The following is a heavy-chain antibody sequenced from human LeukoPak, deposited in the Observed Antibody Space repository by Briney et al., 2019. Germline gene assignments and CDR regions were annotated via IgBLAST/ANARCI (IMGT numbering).Heavy chain of an antibody. CDR2: INPNDGGP. CDR3: ARGTKVTMIAPGGY. Sequence: ASVKVSCKASGYTFSDYYIHWVRQAPGQGLEWMGWINPNDGGPNYAQNFQGRVTMTRDTSISTAYMELSRLRSDDTAVYYCARGTKVTMIAPGGYWGQGTLVTVSS. D-gene: IGHD3-22*01. J-gene: IGHJ4*02. CDR1: GYTFSDYY. V-gene: IGHV1-2*02.